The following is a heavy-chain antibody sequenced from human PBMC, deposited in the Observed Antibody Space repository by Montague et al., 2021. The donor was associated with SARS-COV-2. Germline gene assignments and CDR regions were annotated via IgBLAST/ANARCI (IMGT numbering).Heavy chain of an antibody. J-gene: IGHJ3*02. CDR2: IVAASGDT. Sequence: SVKVSCKASRFSLSTSTIQWVRQARGQGLEWVGWIVAASGDTFYAQKFQERVTITRDMSTGTVYMELTSLTSEDTALYYCAADLDLTSGLDAFDIWGQGTMVTISS. V-gene: IGHV1-58*02. D-gene: IGHD2-15*01. CDR1: RFSLSTST. CDR3: AADLDLTSGLDAFDI.